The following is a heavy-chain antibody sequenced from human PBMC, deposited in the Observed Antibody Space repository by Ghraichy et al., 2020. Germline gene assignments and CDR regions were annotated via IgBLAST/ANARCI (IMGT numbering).Heavy chain of an antibody. CDR1: GGTFSSYA. CDR3: ARGPHSGYDYHWFDP. CDR2: IIPIFGTA. Sequence: SVKVSCKASGGTFSSYAISWVRQAPGQGLEWMGGIIPIFGTANYAQKFQGRVTITADESTSTAYMELSSLRSEDTAVYYCARGPHSGYDYHWFDPWGQGTLVTVSS. J-gene: IGHJ5*02. D-gene: IGHD5-12*01. V-gene: IGHV1-69*13.